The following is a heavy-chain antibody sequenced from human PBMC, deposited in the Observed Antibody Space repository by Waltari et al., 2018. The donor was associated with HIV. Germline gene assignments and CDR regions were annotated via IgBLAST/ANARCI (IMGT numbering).Heavy chain of an antibody. CDR2: INGRGGNT. CDR1: GFMFSSFV. D-gene: IGHD3-10*01. V-gene: IGHV3-23*04. J-gene: IGHJ6*02. CDR3: VKVILHAYYYNGLDA. Sequence: EVQLVESGGGLVKPGGSLRLSCEASGFMFSSFVMSWVRQAPGKGLEWVSSINGRGGNTYYADSVRGRFTNSRDNSANTVYLQLDSLRAEDTAVYYCVKVILHAYYYNGLDAWGQGTAVTVSS.